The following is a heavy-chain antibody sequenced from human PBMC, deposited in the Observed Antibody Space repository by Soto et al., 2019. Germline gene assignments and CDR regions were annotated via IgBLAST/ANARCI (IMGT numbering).Heavy chain of an antibody. J-gene: IGHJ4*02. CDR1: GGSISSGGYS. V-gene: IGHV4-61*08. CDR2: MYHRGTT. CDR3: ARMKYYDTSGYPFDY. Sequence: SETLSLTCAVSGGSISSGGYSWSWIRQPPGKGLEWIGYMYHRGTTNYNPSLKSRVTMSADTSKNQFSLKLNSVTAADTAVYYCARMKYYDTSGYPFDYWGQGMMVTVSS. D-gene: IGHD3-22*01.